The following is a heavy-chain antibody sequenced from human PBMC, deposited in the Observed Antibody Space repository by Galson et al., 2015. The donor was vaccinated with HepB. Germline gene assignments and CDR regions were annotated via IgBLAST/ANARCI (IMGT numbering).Heavy chain of an antibody. D-gene: IGHD3-3*01. CDR3: ERGAEQHWSF. J-gene: IGHJ4*02. V-gene: IGHV3-7*03. Sequence: SLRLSCAASGFTFSSSWMSWVRQAPGKGLEWVANIKEDGSEKYYVDSVKGRFTISRDNAKNSLYLQMDSLRAEDTAVYYCERGAEQHWSFWGQGTLVTVSS. CDR2: IKEDGSEK. CDR1: GFTFSSSW.